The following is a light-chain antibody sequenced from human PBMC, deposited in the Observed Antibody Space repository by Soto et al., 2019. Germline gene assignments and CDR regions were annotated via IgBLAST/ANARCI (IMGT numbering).Light chain of an antibody. CDR1: QAISSY. CDR2: ATS. V-gene: IGKV1-27*01. Sequence: DIQLTQSPSSLSASVGDRVTITCRASQAISSYLAWYQQKPGKVPELLIYATSTLQSGAPSRFSGSGSGTDFTLNIISQQPEDVATYYCHKYNHAPSFGGGTKVEIK. J-gene: IGKJ4*01. CDR3: HKYNHAPS.